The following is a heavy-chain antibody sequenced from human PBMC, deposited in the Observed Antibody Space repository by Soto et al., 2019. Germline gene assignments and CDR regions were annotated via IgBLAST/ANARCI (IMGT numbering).Heavy chain of an antibody. D-gene: IGHD3-3*01. J-gene: IGHJ6*02. CDR2: IKSKTDGGTT. CDR3: TTDSQVLRFLQWLSPNPATPYYYGMDV. V-gene: IGHV3-15*01. Sequence: PXVFLRLSFGAPGLTFSNAGTSWVRKAPGKGLEWVGRIKSKTDGGTTDYAAPVKGRFTISRDDSKNTLYLQMNSLKTEDTAVYYCTTDSQVLRFLQWLSPNPATPYYYGMDVWGQGTTVTVSS. CDR1: GLTFSNAG.